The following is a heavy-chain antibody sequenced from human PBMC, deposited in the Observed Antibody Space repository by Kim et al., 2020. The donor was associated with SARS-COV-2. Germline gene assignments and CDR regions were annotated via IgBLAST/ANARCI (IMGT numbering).Heavy chain of an antibody. V-gene: IGHV4-59*01. CDR3: ASTGVGAVGWFDP. CDR1: GGAIRSYY. CDR2: VYHTGNT. Sequence: SETLSLICSVSGGAIRSYYWTWIRQPPGKRLEWLGYVYHTGNTNYNPSLRGRVTISLDTSKRQFSLTLTSVTAADTAVYYCASTGVGAVGWFDPWGQGTLVSVAS. J-gene: IGHJ5*02. D-gene: IGHD1-26*01.